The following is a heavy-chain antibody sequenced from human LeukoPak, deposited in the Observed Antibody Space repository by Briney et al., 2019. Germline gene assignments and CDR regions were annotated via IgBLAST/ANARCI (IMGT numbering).Heavy chain of an antibody. CDR2: ISAYNGNT. CDR3: ARGTSWPPYFFDY. D-gene: IGHD6-13*01. J-gene: IGHJ4*02. Sequence: ASVKVSCKTSGYTFTNFGVTWVQQAPGQGLEWMGWISAYNGNTNYAQNLQGRVTMTTDTSTSTAYMELRSLRSDDTAVYYCARGTSWPPYFFDYWGQGTLVTVSS. CDR1: GYTFTNFG. V-gene: IGHV1-18*01.